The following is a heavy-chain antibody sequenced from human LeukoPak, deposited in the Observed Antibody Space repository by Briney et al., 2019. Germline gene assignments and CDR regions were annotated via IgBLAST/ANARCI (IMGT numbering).Heavy chain of an antibody. V-gene: IGHV4-34*01. Sequence: SEALSLTCAVYGGSFSDYYWTWIRQPPGKGLEWIGEINHSGSTNYNPSLKSRVTISVDTSKKQFFLRLSSVTAADTAVYYCAKGHRYSSGWYWSHWLDPWGQGTLVTVSS. CDR3: AKGHRYSSGWYWSHWLDP. D-gene: IGHD6-19*01. CDR1: GGSFSDYY. J-gene: IGHJ5*02. CDR2: INHSGST.